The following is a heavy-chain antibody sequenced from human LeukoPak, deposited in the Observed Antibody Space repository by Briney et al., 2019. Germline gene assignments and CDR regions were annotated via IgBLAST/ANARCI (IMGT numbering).Heavy chain of an antibody. V-gene: IGHV3-33*07. Sequence: PGRSLRLSCAASGFIFSSYGMYWVRQAPGKGLEWVAVIWHDGSAEFYADSVKGRFTISRDNSKNTLYLQMNSLRAEDTAVYYCAREFPAGQGGYYFDYWGQGTLVTVSS. D-gene: IGHD6-19*01. J-gene: IGHJ4*02. CDR1: GFIFSSYG. CDR2: IWHDGSAE. CDR3: AREFPAGQGGYYFDY.